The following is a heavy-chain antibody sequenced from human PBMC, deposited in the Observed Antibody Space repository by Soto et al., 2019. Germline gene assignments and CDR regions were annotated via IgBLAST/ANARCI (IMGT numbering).Heavy chain of an antibody. CDR2: IYYSGST. Sequence: SETLSLTSTVSDGSISSYYWSWIRQPPGKGLEWIGYIYYSGSTNYNPSLKSRVTISVDTSKNQFSLKLSSVTAADTAVYYCARHGPPQQNRTNYYYMDVWGKGTTVTVSS. CDR1: DGSISSYY. V-gene: IGHV4-59*08. CDR3: ARHGPPQQNRTNYYYMDV. J-gene: IGHJ6*03. D-gene: IGHD2-2*01.